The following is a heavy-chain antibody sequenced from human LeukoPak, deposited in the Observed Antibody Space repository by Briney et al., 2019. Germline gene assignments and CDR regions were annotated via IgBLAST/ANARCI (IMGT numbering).Heavy chain of an antibody. Sequence: GESLKISCKVSGYSFTSYCIGWVRQMPGKGLEWMGIIYPGDSDTRYSPSFQGQVTISADKSISTAYLQWSSLKASDTAMYYCARYHNYYDSSGYGKPIHLNAFDIWGQGTMVTVSS. CDR1: GYSFTSYC. V-gene: IGHV5-51*01. J-gene: IGHJ3*02. D-gene: IGHD3-22*01. CDR3: ARYHNYYDSSGYGKPIHLNAFDI. CDR2: IYPGDSDT.